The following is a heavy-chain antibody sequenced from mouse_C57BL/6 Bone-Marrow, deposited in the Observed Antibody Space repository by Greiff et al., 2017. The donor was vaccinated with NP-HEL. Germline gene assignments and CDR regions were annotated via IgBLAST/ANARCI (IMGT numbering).Heavy chain of an antibody. CDR2: ISSGGDYI. CDR1: GFTFSSYA. Sequence: EVQVVESGEGLVKPGGSLKLSCAASGFTFSSYAMSWVRQTPETRLEWVAYISSGGDYIYYADTVKGRFTISRDNARNTLYLQMSSLKSEDTAMYYCTRDNGNYVWYFDVWGTGTTVTVSS. J-gene: IGHJ1*03. V-gene: IGHV5-9-1*02. CDR3: TRDNGNYVWYFDV. D-gene: IGHD2-1*01.